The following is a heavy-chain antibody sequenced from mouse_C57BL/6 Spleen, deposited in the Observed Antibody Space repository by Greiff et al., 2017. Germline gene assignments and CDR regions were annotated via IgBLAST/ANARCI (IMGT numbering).Heavy chain of an antibody. CDR2: IDPETGGT. J-gene: IGHJ2*01. CDR1: GYTFTDYE. Sequence: QVQLQQSGAELVRPGASVTLSCKASGYTFTDYEMHWVKQTPVHGLEWIGTIDPETGGTAYNQKFKGKAILTADKASSTAYMELRSLTAEYSAVYYCTGSGPFDYWGQGTTLTVSS. D-gene: IGHD4-1*01. V-gene: IGHV1-15*01. CDR3: TGSGPFDY.